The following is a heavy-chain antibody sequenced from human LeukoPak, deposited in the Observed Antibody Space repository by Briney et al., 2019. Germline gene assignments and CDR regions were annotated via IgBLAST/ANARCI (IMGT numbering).Heavy chain of an antibody. CDR2: IIPILGIA. V-gene: IGHV1-69*10. CDR3: ARDHGIVGARGAFDI. J-gene: IGHJ3*02. CDR1: GYTFTSYG. Sequence: SVKVSCKASGYTFTSYGISWVRQAPGQGLEWMGGIIPILGIANYAQKFQGRVTITADKSTSTAYMELSSLRSEDTAVYYCARDHGIVGARGAFDIWGQGTMVTVSS. D-gene: IGHD1-26*01.